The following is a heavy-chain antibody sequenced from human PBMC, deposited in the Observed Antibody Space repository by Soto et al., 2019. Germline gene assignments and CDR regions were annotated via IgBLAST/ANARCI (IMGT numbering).Heavy chain of an antibody. J-gene: IGHJ3*02. CDR2: IIPIFGTA. CDR3: ARNYPNDAFDI. Sequence: SSVKVSCKASGGTFNSYAISWVRQAPGQGLEWMGGIIPIFGTANYAQKFQGRVTITADKSTSTAYMELSSLRSEDTAVYYCARNYPNDAFDIWGQGTMVTVSS. V-gene: IGHV1-69*06. D-gene: IGHD3-10*01. CDR1: GGTFNSYA.